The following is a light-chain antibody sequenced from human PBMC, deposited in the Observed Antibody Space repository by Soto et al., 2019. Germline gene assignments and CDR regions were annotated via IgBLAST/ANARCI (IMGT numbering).Light chain of an antibody. CDR1: QSISSN. Sequence: EIVMTQSPATLSVSPGERATLSCRASQSISSNLAWYQQKPGQAPRLLIYGASTRATGIPARFSGSGSGTEFTLTIRSLQSEDFAVYYCQQYSDWPLFGGGTKVEIK. V-gene: IGKV3-15*01. CDR2: GAS. J-gene: IGKJ4*01. CDR3: QQYSDWPL.